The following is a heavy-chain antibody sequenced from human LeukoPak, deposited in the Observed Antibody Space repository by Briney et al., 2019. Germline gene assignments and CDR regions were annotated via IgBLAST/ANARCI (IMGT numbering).Heavy chain of an antibody. J-gene: IGHJ3*02. CDR2: INHSGST. V-gene: IGHV4-38-2*02. CDR3: ARGIYGGNSGGAFDI. D-gene: IGHD4-23*01. Sequence: ASETLSLTCTVSGYSISSGYYWGWIRQPPGKGLEWIGEINHSGSTNYNPSLKSRVTISVDTSKNQFSLKLSSVTAADTAVYYCARGIYGGNSGGAFDIWGQGTMVTVSS. CDR1: GYSISSGYY.